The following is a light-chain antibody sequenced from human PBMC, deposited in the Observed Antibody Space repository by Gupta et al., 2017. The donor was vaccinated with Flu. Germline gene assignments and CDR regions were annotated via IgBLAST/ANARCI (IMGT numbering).Light chain of an antibody. J-gene: IGKJ5*01. V-gene: IGKV3-11*01. Sequence: EILLTQSPATLSLSPGERATLSCRASQNIERYLAWYQQKPGQVPRLLIYDVAARATGVPARFSGSGSGTDFTLTITSLAPEDFGTYYCQQRKYWWPITFGQGTRLDIK. CDR2: DVA. CDR3: QQRKYWWPIT. CDR1: QNIERY.